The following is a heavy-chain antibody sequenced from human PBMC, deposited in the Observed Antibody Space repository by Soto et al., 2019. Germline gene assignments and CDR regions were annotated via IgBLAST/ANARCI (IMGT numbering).Heavy chain of an antibody. CDR3: ARPGSGGYSYGYDY. CDR1: GGTFSSYA. J-gene: IGHJ4*02. V-gene: IGHV1-69*12. D-gene: IGHD5-18*01. Sequence: QVQLVQSGAEVKKPGSSVKVSCKASGGTFSSYAISWVRQAPGQGLEWMGGIIPIFGTANYAQKFQGRVTXXAXEXXSTAYMELSSLRSEDTAVYYCARPGSGGYSYGYDYWGQGTLVTVSS. CDR2: IIPIFGTA.